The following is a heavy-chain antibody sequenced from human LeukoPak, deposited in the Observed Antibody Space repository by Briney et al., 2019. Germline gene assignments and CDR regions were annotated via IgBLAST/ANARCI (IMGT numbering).Heavy chain of an antibody. V-gene: IGHV4-59*08. J-gene: IGHJ4*02. CDR1: GGSISDNY. Sequence: SETLSLTCTVSGGSISDNYWSWIRQPPGKGLEWMGYAYSSGHTIYNSSLKSRVAVSLDTSKSQFSLRLSSVTAADAALYFCARHPFATPFDSWGPGTLVTVSS. CDR3: ARHPFATPFDS. CDR2: AYSSGHT. D-gene: IGHD2-15*01.